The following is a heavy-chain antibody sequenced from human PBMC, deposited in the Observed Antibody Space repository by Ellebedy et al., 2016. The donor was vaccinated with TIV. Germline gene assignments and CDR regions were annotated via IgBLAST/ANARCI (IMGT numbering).Heavy chain of an antibody. CDR1: GYTFTSYG. J-gene: IGHJ4*02. CDR3: ARDGGRLLPDY. D-gene: IGHD2-15*01. V-gene: IGHV1-69*13. Sequence: ASVKVSCKASGYTFTSYGISWVRQAPGQGLEWMGGIIPIFGTANYAQKFQGRVTITADESTSTAYMELSSLRSEDTAVYYCARDGGRLLPDYWGQGTLVTVSS. CDR2: IIPIFGTA.